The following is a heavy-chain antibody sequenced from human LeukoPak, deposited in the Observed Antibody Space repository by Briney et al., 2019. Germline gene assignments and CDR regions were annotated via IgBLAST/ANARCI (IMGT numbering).Heavy chain of an antibody. CDR1: GFTFSSYA. V-gene: IGHV3-23*01. J-gene: IGHJ4*02. Sequence: GGSLRLSCAASGFTFSSYAMSWVRQAPGKGLEWVSSISNSGGRIFYTDSVKGRFTISRDNSKITLYLQMNSLRAEDTAVYYCAKSYNGYESKPDYWGQGTLVTVSS. CDR2: ISNSGGRI. D-gene: IGHD5-12*01. CDR3: AKSYNGYESKPDY.